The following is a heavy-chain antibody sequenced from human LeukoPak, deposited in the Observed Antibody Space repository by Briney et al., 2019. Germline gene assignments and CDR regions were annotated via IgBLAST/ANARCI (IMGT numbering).Heavy chain of an antibody. Sequence: PGESLKIPCKGSGYRFSNYWITWVRQMPGKGLEWMWIIYPTDSYTKYSSCFQGQVTMSADKSITTAYLQWSSLQASDTAMYYCARQTATTTFDYWGQGTLVTVSS. D-gene: IGHD1/OR15-1a*01. CDR1: GYRFSNYW. V-gene: IGHV5-51*01. CDR3: ARQTATTTFDY. CDR2: IYPTDSYT. J-gene: IGHJ4*02.